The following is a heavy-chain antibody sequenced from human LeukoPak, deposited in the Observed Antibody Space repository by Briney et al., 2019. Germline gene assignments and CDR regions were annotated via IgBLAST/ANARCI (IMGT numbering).Heavy chain of an antibody. CDR3: ASYGDYYFDY. CDR2: INHSGST. D-gene: IGHD4-17*01. V-gene: IGHV4-34*01. CDR1: GGSFSGYY. Sequence: SETLSLTCAVYGGSFSGYYWSWIRQPPGKGLEWIGEINHSGSTNYNPSLKSRVTISVDTSKNQFSLKLSSVTAADTAVYYCASYGDYYFDYWGQGTLLTVSS. J-gene: IGHJ4*02.